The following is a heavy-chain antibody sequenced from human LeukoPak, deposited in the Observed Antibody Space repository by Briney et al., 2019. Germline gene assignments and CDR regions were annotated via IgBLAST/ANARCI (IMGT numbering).Heavy chain of an antibody. D-gene: IGHD2-2*01. CDR2: IIPIFGTA. Sequence: ASVKVSCKASGGTFSSYAISWVRQAPGQGLEWMGRIIPIFGTANYAQKFQGRVTITTDESTSTAYMELSSLRSEDTAVYYCARAIGYCSSTSCYWFDPWGQGTLVTVSS. J-gene: IGHJ5*02. CDR3: ARAIGYCSSTSCYWFDP. CDR1: GGTFSSYA. V-gene: IGHV1-69*05.